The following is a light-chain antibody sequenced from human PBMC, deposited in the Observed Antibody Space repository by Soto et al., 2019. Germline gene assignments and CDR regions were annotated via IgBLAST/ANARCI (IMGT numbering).Light chain of an antibody. V-gene: IGLV2-14*01. CDR2: EVT. CDR1: SSDVGGYNY. Sequence: LTQPASVSGSPGQSITISCTGTSSDVGGYNYVSWYQQHPGKAPKLMIYEVTNRPSGVSNRFSGSKSGNTASLTISGLQAEDETHYYCSSYTSSSTVVFGGGTKLTVL. CDR3: SSYTSSSTVV. J-gene: IGLJ2*01.